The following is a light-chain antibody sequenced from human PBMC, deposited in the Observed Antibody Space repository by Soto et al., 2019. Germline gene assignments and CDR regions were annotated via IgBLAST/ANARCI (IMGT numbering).Light chain of an antibody. Sequence: QSALTQPASVSGSPGQSITISCTGTSDDVGGYNYVSWYQQHSDTAPKLIIYDVSKRPSGVSNRFSASKSGNTASLTISGLQAEDEADYFCSSYTSDSTLLFGGGTKVTVL. CDR2: DVS. V-gene: IGLV2-14*03. CDR3: SSYTSDSTLL. CDR1: SDDVGGYNY. J-gene: IGLJ2*01.